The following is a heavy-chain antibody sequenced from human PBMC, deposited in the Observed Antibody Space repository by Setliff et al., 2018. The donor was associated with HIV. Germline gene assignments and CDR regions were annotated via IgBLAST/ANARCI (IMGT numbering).Heavy chain of an antibody. J-gene: IGHJ6*02. CDR2: IYTSGST. Sequence: PSETLSLTCTASGGSISSGSYYWNWIRQPAGKGLEWIGRIYTSGSTNYNPSLKSRVTISVDTSKNQFSLKLSSVTAADTAVYYCAREDYYYYGMDVWGQGTTVTVSS. CDR3: AREDYYYYGMDV. CDR1: GGSISSGSYY. V-gene: IGHV4-61*02.